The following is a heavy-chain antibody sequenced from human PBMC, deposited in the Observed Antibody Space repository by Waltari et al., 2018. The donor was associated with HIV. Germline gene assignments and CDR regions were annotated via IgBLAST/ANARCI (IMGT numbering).Heavy chain of an antibody. D-gene: IGHD6-19*01. CDR3: ARHPGSGWLWPNFGMDV. J-gene: IGHJ6*02. Sequence: QVQLVQSGAEVKKPGASVKVSCKASGYTFTSYAMHWVRQAPGQRLEWMGWINAGNGNTKYSQKFQGRVTSTRDTSASTAYMELSSLRSEDTAVYYCARHPGSGWLWPNFGMDVWGQGTTVTVSS. V-gene: IGHV1-3*01. CDR2: INAGNGNT. CDR1: GYTFTSYA.